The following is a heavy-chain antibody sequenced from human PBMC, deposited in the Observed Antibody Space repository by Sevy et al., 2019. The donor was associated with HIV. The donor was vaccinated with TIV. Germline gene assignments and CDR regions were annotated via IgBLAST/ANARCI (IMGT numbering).Heavy chain of an antibody. Sequence: ASVKVSCKASGYNFNGYYMHWVRQAPGQGLEWMGSFNPKSGGTNYAQTFQGRVTMTTDPSISTAYMELSRLRSDDTAVYYCARGLAYCGSTSCPFGYWGQGTLVTVSS. J-gene: IGHJ4*02. D-gene: IGHD2-2*01. CDR2: FNPKSGGT. CDR1: GYNFNGYY. V-gene: IGHV1-2*02. CDR3: ARGLAYCGSTSCPFGY.